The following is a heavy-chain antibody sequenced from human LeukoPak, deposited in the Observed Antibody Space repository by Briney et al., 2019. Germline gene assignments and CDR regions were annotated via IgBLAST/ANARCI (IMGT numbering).Heavy chain of an antibody. V-gene: IGHV4-39*01. CDR2: IYYSGTT. CDR3: ARRRRGGRAARYFDY. D-gene: IGHD6-6*01. J-gene: IGHJ4*02. Sequence: SETLSLTCTVSGDSISNTGYYWGWIRQPPGKGLEWTVTIYYSGTTYYNPSLKSRVTISVDTSKNQFSLKLNSVTAADTAVYYCARRRRGGRAARYFDYWGQGTLVTVSS. CDR1: GDSISNTGYY.